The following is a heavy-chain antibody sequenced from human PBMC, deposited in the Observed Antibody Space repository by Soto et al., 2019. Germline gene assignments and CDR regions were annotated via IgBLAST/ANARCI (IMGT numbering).Heavy chain of an antibody. D-gene: IGHD3-16*01. Sequence: PSETLSLTCTVSGGSISSSSYYWGWIRQPPGKGLEWIGSIYYSGSTYYNPSLKSRVTISVDTSQNQFSLKLSSVTAADTAVYYCARAGTDHAPPGEFDYWGQGTLVTVS. CDR2: IYYSGST. V-gene: IGHV4-39*01. CDR1: GGSISSSSYY. CDR3: ARAGTDHAPPGEFDY. J-gene: IGHJ4*02.